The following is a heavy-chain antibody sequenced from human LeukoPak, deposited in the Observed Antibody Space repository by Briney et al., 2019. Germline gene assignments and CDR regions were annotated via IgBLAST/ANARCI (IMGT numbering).Heavy chain of an antibody. J-gene: IGHJ6*02. CDR3: ARKELLWFGELSRAGGMDV. Sequence: SETLSLTCTVSGGSISGYYWSWIRQPPGKGLEWIAYIYYNGISNYNPSLKSRVIISVDSSKNQFSLKLTSVTAADTAVYYCARKELLWFGELSRAGGMDVWGQGTTVTVSS. CDR1: GGSISGYY. CDR2: IYYNGIS. V-gene: IGHV4-59*01. D-gene: IGHD3-10*01.